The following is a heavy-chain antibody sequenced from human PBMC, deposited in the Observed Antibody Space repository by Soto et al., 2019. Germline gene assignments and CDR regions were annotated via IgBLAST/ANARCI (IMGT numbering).Heavy chain of an antibody. Sequence: GGSLRLSCAASGFTSSRFELHWVRQAPGKGLEWISYISSSGSTAYYASSVEGRFTISRDNANNSVYLQMDSLRAEDTALYYCTRAAWFPYLSFYWGQGALVTVSS. J-gene: IGHJ4*02. CDR2: ISSSGSTA. CDR1: GFTSSRFE. D-gene: IGHD3-10*01. CDR3: TRAAWFPYLSFY. V-gene: IGHV3-48*03.